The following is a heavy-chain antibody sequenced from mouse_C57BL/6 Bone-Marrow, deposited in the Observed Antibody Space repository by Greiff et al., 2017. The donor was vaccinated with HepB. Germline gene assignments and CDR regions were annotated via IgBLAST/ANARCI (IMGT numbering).Heavy chain of an antibody. V-gene: IGHV8-12*01. CDR3: ARRAYYYGSSHWYFDV. J-gene: IGHJ1*03. D-gene: IGHD1-1*01. Sequence: QVTLKESGPGILQSSQTLSLTCSFSGFSLSTSGMGVSWIRQPSGKGLEWLAHIYWDDDKRYNPSLKSRPTISKDTSRNQVFLKITSVDTADTATFYCARRAYYYGSSHWYFDVWGTGTTVTVSS. CDR1: GFSLSTSGMG. CDR2: IYWDDDK.